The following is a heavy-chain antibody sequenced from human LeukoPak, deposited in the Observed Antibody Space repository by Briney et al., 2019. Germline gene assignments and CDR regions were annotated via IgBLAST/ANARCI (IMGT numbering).Heavy chain of an antibody. CDR2: IYTSGST. J-gene: IGHJ4*02. V-gene: IGHV4-61*02. CDR1: GGSISSGSYY. CDR3: ASGYYYRGDY. Sequence: SETLSLTCTVSGGSISSGSYYWSWIWQPAGKGLEWIGRIYTSGSTNYNPSLKSRVTISVDTSKNEFSLKLSSVTAADTAVYYCASGYYYRGDYWGQGTLVTVSS. D-gene: IGHD3-22*01.